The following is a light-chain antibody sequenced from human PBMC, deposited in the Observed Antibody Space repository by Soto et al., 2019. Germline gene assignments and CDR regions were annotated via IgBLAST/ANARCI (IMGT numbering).Light chain of an antibody. Sequence: EIVLTQSPGTLSLSPGERATLSCRASQGVSSTYLAWYQQKPGQPPRLLIYGASTRATGIPARFSGSGSGTEFTLTISSLQSEDFAVYYCQQYNDWPRTFGQGTKVDIK. J-gene: IGKJ1*01. CDR3: QQYNDWPRT. CDR2: GAS. V-gene: IGKV3-15*01. CDR1: QGVSSTY.